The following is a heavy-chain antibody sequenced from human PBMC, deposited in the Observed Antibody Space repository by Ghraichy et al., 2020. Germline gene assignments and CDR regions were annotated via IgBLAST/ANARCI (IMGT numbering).Heavy chain of an antibody. D-gene: IGHD3-16*01. Sequence: GESLNISCAASGFTFSNYAMSWVRQAPGKGLEWVSGISGSGGITYYADSVKGRFTISRDNSKNTLYLQMDSLRADDTAVHYCAKSPNINALWEMDVWGRGTTVTVSS. CDR1: GFTFSNYA. J-gene: IGHJ6*02. V-gene: IGHV3-23*01. CDR3: AKSPNINALWEMDV. CDR2: ISGSGGIT.